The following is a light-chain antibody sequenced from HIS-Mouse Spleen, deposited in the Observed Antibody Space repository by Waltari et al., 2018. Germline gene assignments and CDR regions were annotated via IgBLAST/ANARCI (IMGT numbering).Light chain of an antibody. CDR1: SSNIRARYE. J-gene: IGLJ3*02. CDR3: QSYDSSLSGSV. Sequence: QSVLTQPPSVSGAPGQRVTISCTGRSSNIRARYEFHWYQQPPGTAPKLLIYVNSNRPSGVPDRFSGSKSGTSASLAITGLQAEDEADYYCQSYDSSLSGSVFGGGTKLTVL. CDR2: VNS. V-gene: IGLV1-40*01.